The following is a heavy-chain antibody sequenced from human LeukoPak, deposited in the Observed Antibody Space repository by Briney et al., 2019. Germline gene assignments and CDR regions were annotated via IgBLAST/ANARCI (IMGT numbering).Heavy chain of an antibody. J-gene: IGHJ5*02. D-gene: IGHD1-1*01. Sequence: SGTLSLTCAVSGGSISNYYWSWIRHPPGKELEWIGYIHYSGKTNYNPSLNSRVTISVDTSKNLFSLRLSSVTAADTAVYYCARFPRSGDERGPDPWGQGTLVTVSS. CDR3: ARFPRSGDERGPDP. CDR2: IHYSGKT. V-gene: IGHV4-59*01. CDR1: GGSISNYY.